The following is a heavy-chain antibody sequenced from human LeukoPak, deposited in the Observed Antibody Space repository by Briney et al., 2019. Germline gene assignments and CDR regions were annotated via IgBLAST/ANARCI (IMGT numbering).Heavy chain of an antibody. CDR1: GFIFSNYG. V-gene: IGHV3-30*02. Sequence: PGGSLRLSCVGSGFIFSNYGIHWVRRAPGRGLEGVAFIKFGGGSEYYADSVKGRFTISRDNAKRSLYLQTNNLRLEDTALYHCAKSRAPTADPDAFDIWGQGTMVTVSS. D-gene: IGHD1-14*01. CDR3: AKSRAPTADPDAFDI. CDR2: IKFGGGSE. J-gene: IGHJ3*02.